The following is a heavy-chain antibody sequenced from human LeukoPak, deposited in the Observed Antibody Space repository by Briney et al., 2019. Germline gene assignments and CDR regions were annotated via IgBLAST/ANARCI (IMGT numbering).Heavy chain of an antibody. D-gene: IGHD2-21*01. CDR1: GYTFTNYV. V-gene: IGHV1-18*04. CDR3: ASEHIFERSRVDY. Sequence: GASVKVSCKASGYTFTNYVINWVRQAPGQGLEWVGWISAYNGNTNYTQKFQGRLTITIDTSTSTAYMELRSLRSDDTAVYFCASEHIFERSRVDYWGQGTLVTVSS. CDR2: ISAYNGNT. J-gene: IGHJ4*02.